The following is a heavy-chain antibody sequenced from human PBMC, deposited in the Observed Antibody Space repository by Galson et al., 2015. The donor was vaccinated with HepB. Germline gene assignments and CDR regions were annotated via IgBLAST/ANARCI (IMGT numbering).Heavy chain of an antibody. V-gene: IGHV3-64D*06. Sequence: SLRLPCAVSGFTFSTFAMHWVRQAAGKGLEYVSAISSGGGSTYYADSVRGRFTISRDDAKDTLYLQMSSLRPEDTAVYYCVKGPLYYYGSGTYFDYWGQGALVTVSS. CDR3: VKGPLYYYGSGTYFDY. CDR2: ISSGGGST. D-gene: IGHD3-10*01. CDR1: GFTFSTFA. J-gene: IGHJ4*02.